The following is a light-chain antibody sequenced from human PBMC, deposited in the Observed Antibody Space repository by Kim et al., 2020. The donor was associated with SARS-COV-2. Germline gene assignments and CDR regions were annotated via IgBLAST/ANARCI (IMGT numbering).Light chain of an antibody. CDR1: QSVSSK. Sequence: ETVMTQSPDTLSVFPGERATLSCRASQSVSSKLAWYQQKPGQAPRLLIYDASTTATGIPARFSGSGSGTEFTLTISRLHSEDFAVYYCQKNNDWHRTFGQGTKVDIK. V-gene: IGKV3-15*01. CDR3: QKNNDWHRT. J-gene: IGKJ1*01. CDR2: DAS.